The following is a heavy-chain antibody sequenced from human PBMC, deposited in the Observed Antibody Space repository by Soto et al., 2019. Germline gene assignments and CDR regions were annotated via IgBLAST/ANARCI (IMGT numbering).Heavy chain of an antibody. CDR3: ARVWYYYESSGYPLPFDY. J-gene: IGHJ4*02. V-gene: IGHV1-18*04. CDR2: ISAYNGNT. Sequence: ASVKVSCKASGYTFTSYGISWVRQAPGQGLEWMGWISAYNGNTNYAQKLQCRVTMTTDTSTSTAYMELRSLRSDDTAVYYCARVWYYYESSGYPLPFDYWCQGTLVTVSS. D-gene: IGHD3-22*01. CDR1: GYTFTSYG.